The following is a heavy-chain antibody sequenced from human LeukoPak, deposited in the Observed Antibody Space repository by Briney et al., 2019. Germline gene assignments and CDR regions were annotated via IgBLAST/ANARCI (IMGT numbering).Heavy chain of an antibody. CDR2: INPSGGST. J-gene: IGHJ4*02. CDR3: AREDPTFNYFDY. V-gene: IGHV1-46*01. Sequence: EASVKVSCKASGYTFTGYYMHWVRQAPGQGLEWMGIINPSGGSTSYAQKFQGRVTMTRDMSTSTVYMELSSLRSEDTAVYYCAREDPTFNYFDYWGQGTLVTVSS. CDR1: GYTFTGYY.